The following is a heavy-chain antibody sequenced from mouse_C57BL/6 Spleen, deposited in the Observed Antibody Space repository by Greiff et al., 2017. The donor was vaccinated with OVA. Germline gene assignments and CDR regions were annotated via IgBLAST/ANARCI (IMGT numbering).Heavy chain of an antibody. J-gene: IGHJ3*01. Sequence: VKLQQSGPELVKPGASVKISCKASGYAFSSSWMNWVKQRPGKGLEWIGRIYPGDGDTNYNGKFKGKATLTADKSSSTAYMQLSSLTSEDSAVYFCATNWDEAYWGQGTLVTVSA. CDR1: GYAFSSSW. D-gene: IGHD4-1*01. CDR2: IYPGDGDT. V-gene: IGHV1-82*01. CDR3: ATNWDEAY.